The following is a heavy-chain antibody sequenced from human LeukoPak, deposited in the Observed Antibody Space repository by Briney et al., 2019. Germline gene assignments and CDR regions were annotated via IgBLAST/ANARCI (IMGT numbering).Heavy chain of an antibody. Sequence: GGSLRLSCAASGFTFSTYTMHWVRQAPGKGLEWVSSISSRSNYADSVRGRFTISRDNAKNSLYLQMNSLRAEDTAVYYCARETQTSDYSNYADAFDIWGQGTMVTVSS. CDR2: ISSRS. D-gene: IGHD4-11*01. CDR1: GFTFSTYT. J-gene: IGHJ3*02. CDR3: ARETQTSDYSNYADAFDI. V-gene: IGHV3-21*01.